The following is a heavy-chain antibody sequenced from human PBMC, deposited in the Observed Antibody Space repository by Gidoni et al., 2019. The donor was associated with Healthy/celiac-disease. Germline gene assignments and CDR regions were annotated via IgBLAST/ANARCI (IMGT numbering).Heavy chain of an antibody. Sequence: VSLNSWDGGSTYYADSVKGRFTISRDNSKNFLYLQMNSLRTEDTALYYCAKDIDQVGFLTPTSGGMDVWGQGTTVTVSS. V-gene: IGHV3-43*01. CDR2: NSWDGGST. CDR3: AKDIDQVGFLTPTSGGMDV. D-gene: IGHD1-26*01. J-gene: IGHJ6*02.